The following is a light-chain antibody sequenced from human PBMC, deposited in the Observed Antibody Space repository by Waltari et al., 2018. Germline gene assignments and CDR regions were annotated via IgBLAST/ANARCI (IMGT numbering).Light chain of an antibody. CDR2: DAS. V-gene: IGKV1-13*02. Sequence: AIQLPQSPSSLSASVGDKVTITCRASPDISSALAWYQLRPGKAPKFLIYDASILESGVPSRFRGSGSGTDFTLTISSLQPDDFGTYFCQQFNSFPLTFGGGTKVEMK. CDR3: QQFNSFPLT. CDR1: PDISSA. J-gene: IGKJ4*01.